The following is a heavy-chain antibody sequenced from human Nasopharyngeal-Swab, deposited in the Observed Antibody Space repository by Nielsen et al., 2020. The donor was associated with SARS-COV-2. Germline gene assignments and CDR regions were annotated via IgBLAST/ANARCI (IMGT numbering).Heavy chain of an antibody. V-gene: IGHV1-18*01. CDR3: ARGPIAAAGIRHWFDP. J-gene: IGHJ5*02. D-gene: IGHD6-13*01. Sequence: ASVKVSCKASGYTFTSYGISWVRQAPGQGLEWMEWISAYNGNTNYAQKLQGRVTMTTDTSTSTAYMELSSLRSEDTAVYYCARGPIAAAGIRHWFDPWGQGTLVTVSS. CDR2: ISAYNGNT. CDR1: GYTFTSYG.